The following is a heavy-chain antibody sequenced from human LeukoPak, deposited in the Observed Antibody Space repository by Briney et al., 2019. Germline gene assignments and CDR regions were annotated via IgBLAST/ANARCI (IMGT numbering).Heavy chain of an antibody. CDR1: GGSFSGYY. J-gene: IGHJ4*02. CDR2: INHSGST. V-gene: IGHV4-34*01. Sequence: SETLSLTCAVYGGSFSGYYWSWIRQPPGKGLEWIGEINHSGSTNYNPSLKSRVTISVDTSKNQFSLKLSSVTAADTAVYYCARQRWFGELLWFDYWGQGTLVTVSS. D-gene: IGHD3-10*01. CDR3: ARQRWFGELLWFDY.